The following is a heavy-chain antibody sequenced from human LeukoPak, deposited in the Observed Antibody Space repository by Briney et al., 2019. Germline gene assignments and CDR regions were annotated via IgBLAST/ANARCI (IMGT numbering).Heavy chain of an antibody. CDR2: IIPILGIA. Sequence: GASVKVSCKASGGTFSSYTISWARQAPGQGLEWMGRIIPILGIANYAQKFQGRVTITADKSTSTAYMELSSLRSEDTAVYYCARAMDYSNYARYFDYWGQGTLVTVSS. CDR3: ARAMDYSNYARYFDY. CDR1: GGTFSSYT. J-gene: IGHJ4*02. V-gene: IGHV1-69*02. D-gene: IGHD4-11*01.